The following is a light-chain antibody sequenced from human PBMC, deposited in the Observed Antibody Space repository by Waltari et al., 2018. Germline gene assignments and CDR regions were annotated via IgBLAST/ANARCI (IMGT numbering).Light chain of an antibody. CDR1: QTFRSNY. Sequence: ELVLTQSPGTLSLSPGERATLSCRASQTFRSNYLAWYRQKPGQAPRLLIYGVSTRASGIPDRFSGSGSGTDFTLTISRLEPEDFAVYYCQRHDSRPFTFGPGTKVDLK. CDR3: QRHDSRPFT. J-gene: IGKJ3*01. V-gene: IGKV3-20*01. CDR2: GVS.